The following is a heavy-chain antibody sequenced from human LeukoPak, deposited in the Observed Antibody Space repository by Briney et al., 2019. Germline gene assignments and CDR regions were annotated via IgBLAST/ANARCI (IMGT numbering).Heavy chain of an antibody. CDR2: ISSSSSTI. CDR1: GFTFSSYS. Sequence: GGSLRLSCAASGFTFSSYSMNWVRQAPGKGLEWVSYISSSSSTIYYADSVKGRFTISRDNAKNSLYLQMNSLRAEDTAVYYCARDRNLGAFDIWGQGTMVTLSS. CDR3: ARDRNLGAFDI. D-gene: IGHD1-14*01. J-gene: IGHJ3*02. V-gene: IGHV3-48*04.